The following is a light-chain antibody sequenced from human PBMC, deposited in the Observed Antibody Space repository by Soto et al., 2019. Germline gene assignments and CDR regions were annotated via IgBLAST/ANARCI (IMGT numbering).Light chain of an antibody. CDR2: EAS. V-gene: IGKV1-5*03. J-gene: IGKJ1*01. CDR1: QSISRW. Sequence: DIQMTQSPSTLSASVGDRVIITCRASQSISRWLAWYQQKPGKAPKLLIYEASSLETGVPSRFSGSGSGTESTLTIGRLQPDAFATYYCQQYSGYYPRTFGHGTKVEIK. CDR3: QQYSGYYPRT.